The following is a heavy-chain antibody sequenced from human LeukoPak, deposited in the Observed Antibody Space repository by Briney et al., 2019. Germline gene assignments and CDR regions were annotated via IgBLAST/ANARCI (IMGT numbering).Heavy chain of an antibody. V-gene: IGHV1-69*01. J-gene: IGHJ3*02. D-gene: IGHD3-3*01. Sequence: SVKVSCKASGGTFSSYAISWVRQAPGQGLEWMGGIIPIFGTANYAQKFQGRVTITADESTSTAYMELSSLRSEDTAVYYCARDGPNSYDFWSGYYTYDAFDIWGQGTMVTVSS. CDR1: GGTFSSYA. CDR2: IIPIFGTA. CDR3: ARDGPNSYDFWSGYYTYDAFDI.